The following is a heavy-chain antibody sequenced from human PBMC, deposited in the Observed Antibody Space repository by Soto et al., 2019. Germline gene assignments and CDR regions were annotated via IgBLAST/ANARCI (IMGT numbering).Heavy chain of an antibody. CDR1: GGSISSGDYY. D-gene: IGHD6-13*01. CDR2: IYYSGST. V-gene: IGHV4-30-4*01. Sequence: SETLSLTCTVSGGSISSGDYYWSWIRQPPGKGLEWIGYIYYSGSTYYNPSLKSRVTISVDTSKNQFSLKLSSVTAADTAVYYCASDSSWYCSFDYWGQGTRVTVSS. J-gene: IGHJ4*02. CDR3: ASDSSWYCSFDY.